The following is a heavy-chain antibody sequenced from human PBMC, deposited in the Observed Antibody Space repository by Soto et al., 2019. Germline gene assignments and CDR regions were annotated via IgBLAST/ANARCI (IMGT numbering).Heavy chain of an antibody. J-gene: IGHJ4*02. CDR3: GRCSSTSCHLGADY. CDR2: ISHDGSNK. D-gene: IGHD2-2*01. V-gene: IGHV3-30-3*01. CDR1: GCTFSSYA. Sequence: QVQLVESGGGVVQPGRSLRLSCAASGCTFSSYAMHWVHQAPGKGLEWVALISHDGSNKYYADSVKGRFTISRDNSKNTLYLQMNSLRTEDTSVYYCGRCSSTSCHLGADYWGQGTLVTVSS.